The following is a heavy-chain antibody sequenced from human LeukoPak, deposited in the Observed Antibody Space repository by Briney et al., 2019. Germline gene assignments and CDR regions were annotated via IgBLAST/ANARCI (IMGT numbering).Heavy chain of an antibody. D-gene: IGHD3-10*01. J-gene: IGHJ4*02. CDR2: IYYSGTT. V-gene: IGHV4-39*01. CDR1: GGSISSDNYC. Sequence: PSETLSLTCTVSGGSISSDNYCWGWIRQPPGKGLEWIGSIYYSGTTYYNPSLKSRVTISVDTSKNQFSLKLSSLTAADTALYYCAKHYMGSSYNHGLDCWGQGTLVTVSS. CDR3: AKHYMGSSYNHGLDC.